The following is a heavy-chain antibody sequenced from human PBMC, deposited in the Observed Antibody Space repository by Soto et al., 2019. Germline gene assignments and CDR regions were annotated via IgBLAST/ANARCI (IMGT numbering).Heavy chain of an antibody. V-gene: IGHV4-31*03. J-gene: IGHJ4*02. CDR2: IYYSGST. D-gene: IGHD5-18*01. CDR3: ARSGYSYGPNPLLY. CDR1: GGSISSGGYY. Sequence: QVQLQDAGPGLVKPSQTLSLTCTVSGGSISSGGYYWSWIRQHPGKGLEWIGYIYYSGSTYYNPSLKSRVTISVDTSKNQFSLKLSSVTAADTAVYYCARSGYSYGPNPLLYWGQGTLVTVSS.